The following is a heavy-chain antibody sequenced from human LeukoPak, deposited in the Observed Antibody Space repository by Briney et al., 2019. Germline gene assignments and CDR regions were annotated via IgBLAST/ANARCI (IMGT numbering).Heavy chain of an antibody. J-gene: IGHJ4*02. CDR2: IYYSGST. Sequence: PSETLSLTCTVSGGCISSYYWSWIRQPPGEGLEWIGYIYYSGSTNYNPSLKSRVTISVKTSKNQFSLKLSSVTAADTAVYYCATVYCSRGSCSFDYWGQGTLVTVSS. CDR3: ATVYCSRGSCSFDY. CDR1: GGCISSYY. V-gene: IGHV4-59*01. D-gene: IGHD2-15*01.